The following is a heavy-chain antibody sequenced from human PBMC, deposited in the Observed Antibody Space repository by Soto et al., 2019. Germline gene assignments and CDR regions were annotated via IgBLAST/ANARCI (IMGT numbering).Heavy chain of an antibody. CDR2: IYYSGST. J-gene: IGHJ6*02. CDR3: ARKYCSSTSCYPGGMDV. D-gene: IGHD2-2*01. Sequence: SETLSLTCTVSGGSISSGDYYWSWIRQPPGKGLEWIGYIYYSGSTYYNPSLKSRVTISVDTSKNQFSLKLSSVTAADTAVYYCARKYCSSTSCYPGGMDVWGQGTTVTVSS. CDR1: GGSISSGDYY. V-gene: IGHV4-30-4*01.